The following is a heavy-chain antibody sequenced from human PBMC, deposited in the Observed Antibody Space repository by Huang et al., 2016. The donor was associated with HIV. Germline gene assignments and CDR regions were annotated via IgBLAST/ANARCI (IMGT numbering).Heavy chain of an antibody. CDR2: INHKGRT. CDR3: ARGRGDARGFLGLDF. CDR1: GGSFSGPN. Sequence: QVQLHQWGAGLLKPSETLSLTCAVYGGSFSGPNWPWIRQTPGQGLGWIGEINHKGRTNDSPSLKRRVTISLDTSRTQFSLRLRSVTAADTAVYYCARGRGDARGFLGLDFWGQGTLVTVSS. J-gene: IGHJ4*02. V-gene: IGHV4-34*01. D-gene: IGHD3-16*01.